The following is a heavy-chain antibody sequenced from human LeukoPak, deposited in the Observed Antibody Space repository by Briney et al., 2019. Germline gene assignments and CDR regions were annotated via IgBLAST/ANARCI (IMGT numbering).Heavy chain of an antibody. D-gene: IGHD6-19*01. Sequence: ASVKVSCKASGYTFASYYMHWVRQAPGQGLEWMGIINPSGGSASYAQKFQGRVTMTRDMSTSTVYMELSSLISEDTAVYYCARGYSSGDYWGQGTLVTVSS. J-gene: IGHJ4*02. CDR1: GYTFASYY. CDR3: ARGYSSGDY. V-gene: IGHV1-46*01. CDR2: INPSGGSA.